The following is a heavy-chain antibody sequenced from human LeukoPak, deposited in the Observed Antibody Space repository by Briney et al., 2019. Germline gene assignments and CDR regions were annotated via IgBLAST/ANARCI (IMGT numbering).Heavy chain of an antibody. CDR2: INPNSGGT. D-gene: IGHD2-21*02. V-gene: IGHV1-2*02. J-gene: IGHJ4*02. Sequence: ASVKVSCKASGYTFTCYYMHWVRQATGQGLEWMGWINPNSGGTNYAQKFQGRVTMTRHTSISTAYMELSRLRSDHTAVYYCARARHCGFDYWGQGTLVTVSS. CDR1: GYTFTCYY. CDR3: ARARHCGFDY.